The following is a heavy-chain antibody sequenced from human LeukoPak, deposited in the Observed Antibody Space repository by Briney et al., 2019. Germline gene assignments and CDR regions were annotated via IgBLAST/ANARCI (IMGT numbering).Heavy chain of an antibody. D-gene: IGHD1-26*01. V-gene: IGHV1-2*06. J-gene: IGHJ4*02. CDR2: INPNSGGT. CDR3: ARAALNSGSSSFDY. Sequence: ASVKVSCKASGGTFSSYAISWVRQAPGQGLEWMGRINPNSGGTNYAQKFQGRVTMTRDTSISTAYMELSRLRSGDTAVYYCARAALNSGSSSFDYWGQGTLVTVSS. CDR1: GGTFSSYA.